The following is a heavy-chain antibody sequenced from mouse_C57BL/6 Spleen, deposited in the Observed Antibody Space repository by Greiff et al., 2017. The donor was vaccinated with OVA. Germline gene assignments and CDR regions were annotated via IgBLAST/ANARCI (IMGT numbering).Heavy chain of an antibody. Sequence: EVKLMESGGGLVQPGGSLSLSCAASGFTFTDYYMSWVRQPPGKALEWLGFIRNKANGYTTEYSASVKGRFTISRDNSQIILYLQMNALRAEDSATYYCARYGNYVRYFDVWGTGTTVTVSS. J-gene: IGHJ1*03. CDR3: ARYGNYVRYFDV. CDR1: GFTFTDYY. CDR2: IRNKANGYTT. V-gene: IGHV7-3*01. D-gene: IGHD2-1*01.